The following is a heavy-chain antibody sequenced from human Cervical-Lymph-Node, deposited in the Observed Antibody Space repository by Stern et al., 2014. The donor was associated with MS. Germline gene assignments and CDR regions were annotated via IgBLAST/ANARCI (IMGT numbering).Heavy chain of an antibody. CDR1: GYTFTSYW. CDR2: IFPGGSDI. V-gene: IGHV5-51*01. Sequence: VQLVQSVPEVKRPGESLKISCQASGYTFTSYWIGWVRQMPGKGLEWIAIIFPGGSDIRYSPSFQGQVTISADKSSSPAYLQWNNLKASDTAIYYCARQRYFDYWGQGTLVTVSS. J-gene: IGHJ4*02. CDR3: ARQRYFDY.